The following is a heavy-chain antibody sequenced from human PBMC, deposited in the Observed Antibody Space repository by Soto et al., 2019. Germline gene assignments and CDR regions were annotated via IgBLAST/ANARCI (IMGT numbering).Heavy chain of an antibody. CDR3: AESMGGSGTYVS. J-gene: IGHJ4*02. CDR2: ISNYNGIT. D-gene: IGHD3-10*01. Sequence: QVQLVQSGAEVKKPGASVKVSCKASGYIFTSYGISWVRQAPGEGLEWMGWISNYNGITNYAQKVQGRVTMTTDRSTSTAYMELRSLRSDDTAVDYCAESMGGSGTYVSWGQGTLVTVSS. V-gene: IGHV1-18*01. CDR1: GYIFTSYG.